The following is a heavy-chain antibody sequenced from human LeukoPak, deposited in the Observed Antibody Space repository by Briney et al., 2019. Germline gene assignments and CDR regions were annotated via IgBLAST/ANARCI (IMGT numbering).Heavy chain of an antibody. CDR3: AKFWGAAGTLNYGMDV. CDR1: GFSFSSYA. V-gene: IGHV3-23*01. CDR2: ISGSGGST. J-gene: IGHJ6*02. Sequence: GGSLRLSCAASGFSFSSYAMSWVRQAPGKGLEWVSSISGSGGSTYYADSVKGRFTISRDKSKNTLYLQMNSLRAEDTAVYYCAKFWGAAGTLNYGMDVWRQGTMVTVSS. D-gene: IGHD6-13*01.